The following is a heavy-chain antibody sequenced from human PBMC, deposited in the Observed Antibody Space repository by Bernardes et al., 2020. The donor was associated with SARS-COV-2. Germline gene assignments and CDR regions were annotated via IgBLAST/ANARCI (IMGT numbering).Heavy chain of an antibody. CDR1: GGSISSYY. D-gene: IGHD3-16*02. CDR3: ARVPLSFTFGGVIVGGPDY. Sequence: SESLSLTCTVSGGSISSYYWSWIRQPPGKGLEWIGYIYYSGSTNYNPSLKSRVTISVDTSKNQFSLKLSSVTAADTAVYYCARVPLSFTFGGVIVGGPDYCGQGTLVTVSS. J-gene: IGHJ4*02. CDR2: IYYSGST. V-gene: IGHV4-59*01.